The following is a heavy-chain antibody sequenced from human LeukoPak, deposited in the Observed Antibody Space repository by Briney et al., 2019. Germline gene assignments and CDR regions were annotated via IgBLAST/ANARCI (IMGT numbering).Heavy chain of an antibody. CDR1: GGTFSSYA. Sequence: SVKVSCKASGGTFSSYAISWVRHAPGQRLEWMGAIIPIFGTANYAQKFQGRVTITADESTSTAYMELSSLRSEDTAVYYCAREGGGVLMVYVLFDWGQGTLVAVSS. V-gene: IGHV1-69*13. CDR2: IIPIFGTA. J-gene: IGHJ4*02. D-gene: IGHD2-8*01. CDR3: AREGGGVLMVYVLFD.